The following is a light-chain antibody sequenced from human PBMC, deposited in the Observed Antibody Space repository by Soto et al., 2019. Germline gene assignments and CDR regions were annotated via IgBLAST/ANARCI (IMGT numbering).Light chain of an antibody. CDR3: QQSYSSPPT. J-gene: IGKJ1*01. CDR1: HIMRNQ. CDR2: AAS. Sequence: DIRMTQSPSSLSATVEDRVIITCRGSHIMRNQLEWYQQKPGKAPKLLIFAASSLQSGVPSRFSGSRSGPDFTLTISSLQPEDFATYYCQQSYSSPPTCGQGTKVDIK. V-gene: IGKV1-39*01.